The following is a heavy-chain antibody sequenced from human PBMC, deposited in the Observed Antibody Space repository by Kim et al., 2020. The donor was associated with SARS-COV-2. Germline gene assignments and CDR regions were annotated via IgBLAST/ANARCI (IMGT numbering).Heavy chain of an antibody. CDR3: ARLGGTGKKKSSYGLIDY. CDR2: INSDGSST. CDR1: GFTFSSYW. V-gene: IGHV3-74*01. D-gene: IGHD5-18*01. J-gene: IGHJ4*02. Sequence: GGSLRLSCAASGFTFSSYWMHWVRQAPGKGLVWVSRINSDGSSTSYADSVKGRFTISRDNAKNTLYLQMNSLRAEDTAVYYCARLGGTGKKKSSYGLIDYWGQGTLVTVSS.